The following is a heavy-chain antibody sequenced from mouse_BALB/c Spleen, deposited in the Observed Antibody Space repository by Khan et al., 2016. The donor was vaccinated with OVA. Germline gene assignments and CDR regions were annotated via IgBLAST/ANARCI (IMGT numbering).Heavy chain of an antibody. CDR2: INPSNGYT. V-gene: IGHV1-4*01. CDR3: VIDGAYYRNDGWFAY. J-gene: IGHJ3*01. D-gene: IGHD2-14*01. CDR1: GYTFTSYT. Sequence: QVQLQQSGAELTRPGASVKMSCKASGYTFTSYTIHWIKLRPGQGLEWIGYINPSNGYTNYNQKFKDKATLTADKSSTTAYMQLSSLTSDDSAVYNSVIDGAYYRNDGWFAYWGQGTLVTVSA.